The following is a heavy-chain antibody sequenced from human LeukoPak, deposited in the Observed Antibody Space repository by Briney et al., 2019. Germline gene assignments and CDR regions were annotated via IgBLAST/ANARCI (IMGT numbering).Heavy chain of an antibody. Sequence: ASVKVSCKASGYTLTTYAMNWVRQAPGQGLEWMGWINTNTGNPTYAQGFTGRFVFSLDTSVSTAYLQISSLKAEDTAVYYCARDYSAEYFQHWGQGTLVTVSS. CDR3: ARDYSAEYFQH. D-gene: IGHD2-21*01. J-gene: IGHJ1*01. V-gene: IGHV7-4-1*02. CDR1: GYTLTTYA. CDR2: INTNTGNP.